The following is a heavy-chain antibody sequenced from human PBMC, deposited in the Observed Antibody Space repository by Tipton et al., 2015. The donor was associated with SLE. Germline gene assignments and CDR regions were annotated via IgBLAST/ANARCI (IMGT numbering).Heavy chain of an antibody. J-gene: IGHJ4*02. D-gene: IGHD3-16*01. CDR2: ISWNSRVL. V-gene: IGHV3-9*01. CDR3: VKGNNAYYFDY. Sequence: SLRLSCEASGFTFDDYAMHWVRQAPGKGREWVAGISWNSRVLGYAESVKGRFIISRDNAKNSLYVEMNSLRTEDTAFYYCVKGNNAYYFDYWGQGAPVTVS. CDR1: GFTFDDYA.